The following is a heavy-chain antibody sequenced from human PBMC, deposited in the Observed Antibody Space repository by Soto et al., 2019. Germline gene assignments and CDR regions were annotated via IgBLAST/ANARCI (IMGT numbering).Heavy chain of an antibody. D-gene: IGHD4-17*01. V-gene: IGHV1-69*12. Sequence: QVQLVQSGAEVKKPGSSVKVSCKASGGTFSSYAISWVRQAPGQGLEWMGGIIPIFGTANYAQKFQGRVTITADESTSTAYMELRSLRSEDTAVYYCAREGLLTTVTTYAFDIWGQGTMVTVSS. CDR3: AREGLLTTVTTYAFDI. CDR2: IIPIFGTA. CDR1: GGTFSSYA. J-gene: IGHJ3*02.